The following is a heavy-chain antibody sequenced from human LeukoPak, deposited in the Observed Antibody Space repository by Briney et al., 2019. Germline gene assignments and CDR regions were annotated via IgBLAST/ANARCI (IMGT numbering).Heavy chain of an antibody. D-gene: IGHD3-10*01. CDR1: GFTVSSNY. CDR2: IYSGGST. J-gene: IGHJ4*02. V-gene: IGHV3-66*01. Sequence: GSLRLSCAASGFTVSSNYMSWVRQAPGKGLEWVSVIYSGGSTYYADSVKGRFTISRDNSKNTLYLQMNSLRAEDTAVYYCARVTYYYGSGSLGYWGQGTLVTVSS. CDR3: ARVTYYYGSGSLGY.